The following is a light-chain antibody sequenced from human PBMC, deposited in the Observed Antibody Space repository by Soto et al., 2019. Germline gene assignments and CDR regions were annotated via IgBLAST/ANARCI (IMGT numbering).Light chain of an antibody. Sequence: IQMPQSPSSLSASLGDRVTITGRASQSISSYLNWYQQKPGKAPKLLIYAASSLQSGVPSRFSGSGSGTDFTLTISSLQPEDFATYYCQQSYSTPPAFGGGTKVDIK. CDR3: QQSYSTPPA. J-gene: IGKJ4*01. CDR2: AAS. V-gene: IGKV1-39*01. CDR1: QSISSY.